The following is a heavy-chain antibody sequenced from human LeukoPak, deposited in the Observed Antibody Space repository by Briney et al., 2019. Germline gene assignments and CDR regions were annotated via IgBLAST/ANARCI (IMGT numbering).Heavy chain of an antibody. CDR2: ITLSSSSI. V-gene: IGHV3-48*01. CDR1: GFSFSSYS. CDR3: AREPTYSSSWYTSCDY. Sequence: GGSLRLSCAASGFSFSSYSMNWVRQAPGKGLEWVSYITLSSSSIYYADSVKGRFTISRDNAKNSLYLQMNSLRAEDTAVYYCAREPTYSSSWYTSCDYWGQGTLVTVSS. D-gene: IGHD6-13*01. J-gene: IGHJ4*02.